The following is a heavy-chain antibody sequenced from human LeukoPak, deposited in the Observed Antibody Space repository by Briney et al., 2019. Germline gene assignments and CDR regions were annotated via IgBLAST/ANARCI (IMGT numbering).Heavy chain of an antibody. CDR3: ARTLVGAQQLARGDYYYYYMDV. Sequence: ASVKVSCKASGGTFSSYAISWVRQAPGQGLEWMGGIIPIFGTANYAQKFQGRVTITADESTSTAYMELSSLRSEDTAVYYCARTLVGAQQLARGDYYYYYMDVWGKGTTVTVSS. CDR2: IIPIFGTA. V-gene: IGHV1-69*13. J-gene: IGHJ6*03. D-gene: IGHD6-13*01. CDR1: GGTFSSYA.